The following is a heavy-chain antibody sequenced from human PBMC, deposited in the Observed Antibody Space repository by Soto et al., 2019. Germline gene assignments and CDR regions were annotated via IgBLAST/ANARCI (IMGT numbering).Heavy chain of an antibody. V-gene: IGHV4-59*08. Sequence: SETLSLTCTVSGGSISSYYWSWIRQPPGKGLEWIGYIYYSGSTNYNPSLKSRVTISVDTSKNQFSLKLSSVTAADTAVYYCARLAVAGNWGVQWSHYYYGMDVWGQGTTVTVSS. D-gene: IGHD6-19*01. CDR1: GGSISSYY. CDR3: ARLAVAGNWGVQWSHYYYGMDV. CDR2: IYYSGST. J-gene: IGHJ6*02.